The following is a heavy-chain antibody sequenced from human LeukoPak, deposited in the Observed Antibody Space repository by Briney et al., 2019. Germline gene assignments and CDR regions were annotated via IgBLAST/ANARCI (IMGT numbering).Heavy chain of an antibody. V-gene: IGHV1-46*01. J-gene: IGHJ4*02. CDR3: ARGLCSSGNCYNDFDY. Sequence: ASVKVSCKASGYTFTSYYMNWVRQAPGQGLEWMGIINPSGASTSHAQKFQGRVTMTRDTSTSTVYMELSSLRSEDTAVYYCARGLCSSGNCYNDFDYWGQGILVTVSS. D-gene: IGHD2-2*02. CDR2: INPSGAST. CDR1: GYTFTSYY.